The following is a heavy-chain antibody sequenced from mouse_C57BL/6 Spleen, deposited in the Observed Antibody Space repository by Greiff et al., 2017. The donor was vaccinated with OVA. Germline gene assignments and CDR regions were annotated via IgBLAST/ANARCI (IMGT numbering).Heavy chain of an antibody. D-gene: IGHD2-3*01. CDR1: GYTFTDYY. V-gene: IGHV1-19*01. CDR2: INPYNGGT. J-gene: IGHJ3*01. CDR3: ARSDDPWFAY. Sequence: EVQLQQSGPVLVKPGASVKMSCKASGYTFTDYYMNWVKQSHGKSLEWIGVINPYNGGTSYNQKFKGKATLTVDKSSSTAYMELNSLTSEDSAVYDCARSDDPWFAYWGQGTLVTVSA.